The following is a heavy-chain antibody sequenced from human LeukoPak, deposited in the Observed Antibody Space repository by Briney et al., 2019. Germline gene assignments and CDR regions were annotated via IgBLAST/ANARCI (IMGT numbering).Heavy chain of an antibody. D-gene: IGHD3-9*01. CDR2: ISYDGSNK. CDR1: GFTFSSYA. CDR3: ARGRFYDILTGYNDY. Sequence: GRSLRLSCAASGFTFSSYAMHWVRQAPGKGLEWVAVISYDGSNKYYADSAKGRFTISRDNSKNTLYLQMNSLRAEDTAVYYCARGRFYDILTGYNDYWGQGTLVTVSS. V-gene: IGHV3-30*04. J-gene: IGHJ4*02.